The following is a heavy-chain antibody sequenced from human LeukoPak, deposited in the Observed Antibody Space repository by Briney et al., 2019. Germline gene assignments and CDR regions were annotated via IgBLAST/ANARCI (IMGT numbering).Heavy chain of an antibody. Sequence: GGSLRLSCAASGFIFSSYTMNWVRQAPGKGLGWVALISYDGSNKFYADSVKGRLSIFRDKSKNTLYLQMNSLRAEDTAVYYCARALPTVDRFWYFDHWGRGTLVTVSS. CDR2: ISYDGSNK. J-gene: IGHJ2*01. D-gene: IGHD4-17*01. V-gene: IGHV3-30-3*01. CDR1: GFIFSSYT. CDR3: ARALPTVDRFWYFDH.